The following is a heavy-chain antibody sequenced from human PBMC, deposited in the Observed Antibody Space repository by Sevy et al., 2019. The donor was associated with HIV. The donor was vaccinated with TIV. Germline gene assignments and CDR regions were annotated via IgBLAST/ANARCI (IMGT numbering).Heavy chain of an antibody. CDR2: ISLSNTSM. CDR1: GFIFSSYD. Sequence: GGSLRLSCAASGFIFSSYDMNWVRQAPGKGLQRVSSISLSNTSMYYVDSVKGRFSISRDNARNSLSLQMNSLRAEDTAVYYCARSGYNYRGIDYWGQGTLVTVSS. V-gene: IGHV3-21*01. CDR3: ARSGYNYRGIDY. J-gene: IGHJ4*02. D-gene: IGHD5-12*01.